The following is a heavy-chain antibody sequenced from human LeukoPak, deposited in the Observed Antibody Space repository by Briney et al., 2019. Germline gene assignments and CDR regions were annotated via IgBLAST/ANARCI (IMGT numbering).Heavy chain of an antibody. Sequence: GGSLRLSCAASGFTFSSYAMHWVRQAPGKGLEWVAVISYDGSNKYYADPVKGRFTISRDNSKNTLYLQMNSLRAEDTAVYYCARDGVGTAPRTPHYFDYWGQGTLVTVSS. V-gene: IGHV3-30-3*01. CDR1: GFTFSSYA. CDR2: ISYDGSNK. CDR3: ARDGVGTAPRTPHYFDY. D-gene: IGHD2-8*02. J-gene: IGHJ4*02.